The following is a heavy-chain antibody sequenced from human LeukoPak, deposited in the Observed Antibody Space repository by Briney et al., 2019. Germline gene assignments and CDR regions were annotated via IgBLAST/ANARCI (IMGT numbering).Heavy chain of an antibody. CDR3: ARERAKYSSSWYFAY. V-gene: IGHV3-30*04. D-gene: IGHD6-13*01. CDR1: GFTFSSYA. Sequence: GRSLRLSCAASGFTFSSYAMHWVRQAPGKGLEWVAVISYDGSNKYYADSVKGRFTISRDNSKNTLYLQMNSLRAEDTAVYYCARERAKYSSSWYFAYWGQGTLVTVSS. J-gene: IGHJ4*02. CDR2: ISYDGSNK.